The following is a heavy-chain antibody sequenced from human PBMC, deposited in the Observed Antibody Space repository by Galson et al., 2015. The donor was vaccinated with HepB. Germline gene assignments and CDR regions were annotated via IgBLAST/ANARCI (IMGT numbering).Heavy chain of an antibody. Sequence: SLRLSCAASGFTFSSYAMHWVRQAPGKGLEWVAVISYDGSNKYYADSVKGRFTISRDNSKNTLYLQMNSLRAEDTAVYYCARGPYYGSGSTLDYWGQGTLVTVSS. CDR3: ARGPYYGSGSTLDY. J-gene: IGHJ4*02. V-gene: IGHV3-30*04. D-gene: IGHD3-10*01. CDR1: GFTFSSYA. CDR2: ISYDGSNK.